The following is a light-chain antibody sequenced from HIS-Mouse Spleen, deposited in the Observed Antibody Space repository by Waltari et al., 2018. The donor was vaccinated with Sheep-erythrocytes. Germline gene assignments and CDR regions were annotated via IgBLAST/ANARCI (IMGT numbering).Light chain of an antibody. CDR3: CSYAGSYNHV. V-gene: IGLV2-11*01. CDR2: DVS. CDR1: SSDVGGYNY. J-gene: IGLJ1*01. Sequence: QSALTQPRSASGSPGQSVTIPCTGTSSDVGGYNYVSWSQQHPGKVPKLMIYDVSKRPSGVPDRFSGSKSGNTASLTISGLQAEDEADYYCCSYAGSYNHVFATGTKVTVL.